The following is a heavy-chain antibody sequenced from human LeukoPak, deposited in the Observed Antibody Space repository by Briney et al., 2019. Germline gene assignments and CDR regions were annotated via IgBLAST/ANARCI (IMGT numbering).Heavy chain of an antibody. J-gene: IGHJ4*02. V-gene: IGHV3-66*01. Sequence: GGSLRLSCAASGFTVSSNYMSWVRQAPGKGLEWVSVIYSGGSTYYADSVKGRFTISRDNSKNTPYLQMNSLRAEDTAVYYCARWFGELLPSYFDYWGQGTLVTVSS. CDR2: IYSGGST. D-gene: IGHD3-10*01. CDR3: ARWFGELLPSYFDY. CDR1: GFTVSSNY.